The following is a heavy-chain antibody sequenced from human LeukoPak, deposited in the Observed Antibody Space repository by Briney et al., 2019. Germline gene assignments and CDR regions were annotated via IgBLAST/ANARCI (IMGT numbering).Heavy chain of an antibody. CDR2: VKFDGSEK. CDR1: GFTFSTYW. J-gene: IGHJ4*02. V-gene: IGHV3-7*01. CDR3: ARDINRPGIAVDLWYFDY. Sequence: GGSLRLSCAASGFTFSTYWMSWVRQAPGKRLEWVANVKFDGSEKYYVDSVNGRFTISRDNAKNSLYLQMNSLRAEDTAVYYCARDINRPGIAVDLWYFDYWGQGTLVTVSS. D-gene: IGHD6-19*01.